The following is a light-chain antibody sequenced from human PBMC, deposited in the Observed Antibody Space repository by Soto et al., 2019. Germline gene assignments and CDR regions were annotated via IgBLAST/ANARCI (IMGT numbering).Light chain of an antibody. CDR3: QQYDNLPALT. CDR1: QDISNY. CDR2: DAS. Sequence: DIQMTQSPSSLSASVGDRVTITCQASQDISNYLNWYQQKPGKAPKLLIYDASNLETGVPSRFSGSGSGTDFTSTISSLQPEDIATYYCQQYDNLPALTFGGGTKVEIK. J-gene: IGKJ4*01. V-gene: IGKV1-33*01.